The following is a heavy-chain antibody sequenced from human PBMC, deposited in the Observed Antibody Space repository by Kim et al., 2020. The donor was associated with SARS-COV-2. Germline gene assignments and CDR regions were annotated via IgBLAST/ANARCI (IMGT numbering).Heavy chain of an antibody. D-gene: IGHD4-17*01. V-gene: IGHV4-4*02. Sequence: SETLSLTCAVSGGSISSSNWWSWVRQPPGKGLEWIGEIYHSGSTNYNPSLKSRVTISVDKSKNQFSLKLSSVTAADTAVYYCAREDSTVTTEGVFDYWGQGTLVTVSS. J-gene: IGHJ4*02. CDR1: GGSISSSNW. CDR2: IYHSGST. CDR3: AREDSTVTTEGVFDY.